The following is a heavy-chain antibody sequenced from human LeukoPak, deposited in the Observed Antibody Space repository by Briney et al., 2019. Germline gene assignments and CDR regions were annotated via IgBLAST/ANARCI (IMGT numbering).Heavy chain of an antibody. CDR1: GGSLSSYS. Sequence: SETLSLTCSVPGGSLSSYSWSWIRQSAGKGLEWIGRLYTSGTTNYNPSLKSRVTISLDTSKNQFSLKVTSVTAADTAIYYCAEHLSLNYASGTGWTWGQGTLVAVSS. V-gene: IGHV4-4*07. J-gene: IGHJ5*02. D-gene: IGHD3-10*01. CDR3: AEHLSLNYASGTGWT. CDR2: LYTSGTT.